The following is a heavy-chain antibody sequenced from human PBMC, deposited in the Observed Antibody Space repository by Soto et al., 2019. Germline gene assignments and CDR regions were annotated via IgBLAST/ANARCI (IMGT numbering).Heavy chain of an antibody. CDR3: ARDEDGYNGSGAFDI. CDR2: IYHSGST. J-gene: IGHJ3*02. D-gene: IGHD5-12*01. V-gene: IGHV4-4*02. Sequence: QVQLQESGPGLVKPSGTLSLTCAVSGGSISSSNWWSWVRQPPGKGLEWIGEIYHSGSTNYNPSLKSRDTISVDKSKNQFSLKLSSVTAADTAVYYCARDEDGYNGSGAFDIWGQGTMVTVSS. CDR1: GGSISSSNW.